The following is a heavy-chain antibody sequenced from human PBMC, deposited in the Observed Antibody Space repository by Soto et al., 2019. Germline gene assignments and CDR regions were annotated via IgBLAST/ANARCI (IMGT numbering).Heavy chain of an antibody. Sequence: GGSLRLSCAASGFTFSSYAMSWVRQAPGKGLEWVSAISGSGGSTYYADSVKGRFTISRDNSKNTLYLQMNSLRAEDTAVYYCAKDNYYLLTGYGSGGSCYQPFDYWGKGTLVTVSS. CDR3: AKDNYYLLTGYGSGGSCYQPFDY. CDR1: GFTFSSYA. D-gene: IGHD2-15*01. CDR2: ISGSGGST. V-gene: IGHV3-23*01. J-gene: IGHJ4*02.